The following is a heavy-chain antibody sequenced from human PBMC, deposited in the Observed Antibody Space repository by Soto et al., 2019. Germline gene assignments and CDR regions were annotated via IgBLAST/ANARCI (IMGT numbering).Heavy chain of an antibody. Sequence: QVHLQESGPGLVKPSQTLSLTCTVSGGSISGDDYYWSWLRQPPGRGLEWIGDIYRSGNTYYNPSLKSRVAMSVATSKNQFSLTVTSVTAADTAVYYCARVGVPVSTAPFFYYGLGVWGQGTTVSVSS. V-gene: IGHV4-30-4*08. D-gene: IGHD1-26*01. CDR3: ARVGVPVSTAPFFYYGLGV. J-gene: IGHJ6*02. CDR2: IYRSGNT. CDR1: GGSISGDDYY.